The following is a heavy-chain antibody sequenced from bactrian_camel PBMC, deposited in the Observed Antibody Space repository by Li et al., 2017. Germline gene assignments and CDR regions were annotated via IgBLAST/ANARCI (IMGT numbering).Heavy chain of an antibody. V-gene: IGHV3S53*01. Sequence: QVQLVESGGGSVQTGGSLRLSCIVSGHSRGSNRVGWYRLPPGRAPAEREGIASLASDGSSIYANSVKGRFTISRDNAKNTLYLQLNSLKTEDTAMYYCAAGGWVGYCFGPSPYWGQGTQVTVS. D-gene: IGHD5*01. CDR3: AAGGWVGYCFGPSPY. CDR1: GHSRGSNR. CDR2: LASDGSS. J-gene: IGHJ4*01.